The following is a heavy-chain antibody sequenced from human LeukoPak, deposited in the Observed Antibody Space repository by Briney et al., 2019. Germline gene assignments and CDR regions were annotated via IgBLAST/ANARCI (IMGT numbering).Heavy chain of an antibody. D-gene: IGHD2-2*01. V-gene: IGHV3-7*04. CDR1: GFTFSTYW. Sequence: PGGTLRLSCAASGFTFSTYWMSWVRQPPGTGLEWVASIKQDGSEKFYVDSVKGRFTISRDNAKNSLYLQMNSLRAEDTAVYYCARGGYQLLWYWGQGTLVSVSS. J-gene: IGHJ4*02. CDR2: IKQDGSEK. CDR3: ARGGYQLLWY.